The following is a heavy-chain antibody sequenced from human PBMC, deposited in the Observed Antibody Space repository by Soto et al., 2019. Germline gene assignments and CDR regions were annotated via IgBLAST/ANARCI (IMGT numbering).Heavy chain of an antibody. Sequence: QVQLVQSGAEVKKPGASVKVSCKASGYTFTSYGISWVRQALGQGLGGWGWISLYNGNTNYPQKLQGRVTMTTDTSTSTAYMERRSLRSDDTAVYYCARVYRITMVRGELSEYWGQGTLVTVSS. CDR3: ARVYRITMVRGELSEY. V-gene: IGHV1-18*01. J-gene: IGHJ4*02. CDR1: GYTFTSYG. CDR2: ISLYNGNT. D-gene: IGHD3-10*01.